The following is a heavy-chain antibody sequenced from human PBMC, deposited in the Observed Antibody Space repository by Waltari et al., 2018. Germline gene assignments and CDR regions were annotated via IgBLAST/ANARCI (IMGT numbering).Heavy chain of an antibody. Sequence: QVQLVQSGAEVKKPGSSVKVSCKASGGTFSSYTISWVRKAPGQGLDWKGRITPCRGIANYARKFQGRYTTTADKSTSTGDMELGSLGTYDAAVYYCARDEFRNCSGGGCYSVQRWGQGTLVTVSS. D-gene: IGHD2-15*01. CDR3: ARDEFRNCSGGGCYSVQR. V-gene: IGHV1-69*08. CDR1: GGTFSSYT. CDR2: ITPCRGIA. J-gene: IGHJ4*02.